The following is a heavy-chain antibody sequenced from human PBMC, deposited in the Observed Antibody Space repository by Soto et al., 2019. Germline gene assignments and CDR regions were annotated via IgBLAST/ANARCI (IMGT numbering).Heavy chain of an antibody. CDR1: GTIFSSYT. J-gene: IGHJ6*02. CDR3: ARGLGGRMDD. CDR2: IIPILGET. V-gene: IGHV1-69*08. Sequence: QVQLVQSGAEVKKPGSSVRVSCKASGTIFSSYTISWVRQAPGQGLEWMGRIIPILGETNSAQKFQGRVTLTADTSTNTAYMELNSLRLEDTALYYCARGLGGRMDDWGQGTTVTVSS. D-gene: IGHD3-16*01.